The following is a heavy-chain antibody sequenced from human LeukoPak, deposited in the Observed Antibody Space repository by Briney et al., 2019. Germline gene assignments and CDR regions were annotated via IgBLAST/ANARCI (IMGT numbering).Heavy chain of an antibody. CDR1: GFTFSTYG. V-gene: IGHV3-74*01. D-gene: IGHD2-2*01. J-gene: IGHJ4*02. CDR3: ARGLTLLGYCSSTSCLMNY. Sequence: PGRSLRVSCAGSGFTFSTYGMHWVRQAPGKGLVWVSRIDSVGSTTDYADSVKGRFTISRDNANNTLYLQMNSLRAEDAGVYYCARGLTLLGYCSSTSCLMNYWGQGTLVTVSS. CDR2: IDSVGSTT.